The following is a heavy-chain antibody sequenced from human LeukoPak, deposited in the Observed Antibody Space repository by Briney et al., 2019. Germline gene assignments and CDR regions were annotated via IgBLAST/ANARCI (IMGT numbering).Heavy chain of an antibody. V-gene: IGHV4-34*01. CDR1: GGSFSDYF. CDR3: ARIHLWPENWFDA. CDR2: VNHRGTT. Sequence: SETLSLTCAVNGGSFSDYFWGWFRQPPGKGLEWIGEVNHRGTTSSNPSLKSRVAISVDASKNQFSLKLSSVTAADTAIYYCARIHLWPENWFDAWGQGGLVTISS. J-gene: IGHJ5*02. D-gene: IGHD3-10*01.